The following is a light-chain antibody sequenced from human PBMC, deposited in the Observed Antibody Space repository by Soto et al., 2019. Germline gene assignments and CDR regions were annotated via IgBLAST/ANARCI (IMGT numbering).Light chain of an antibody. V-gene: IGKV3-20*01. J-gene: IGKJ1*01. CDR1: QSVNTNY. CDR2: GAS. CDR3: QQYGRSPWT. Sequence: EIVLTQSPGTLSLSPGERATLSCRASQSVNTNYLAGYRQKPGQAPRLLIYGASNRATGIPDRFSGSGSGTDFTLTINRLEPEDFAVFYCQQYGRSPWTFGQGTKVEVK.